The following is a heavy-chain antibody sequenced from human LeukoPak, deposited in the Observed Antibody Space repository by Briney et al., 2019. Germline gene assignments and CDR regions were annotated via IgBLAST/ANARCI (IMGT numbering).Heavy chain of an antibody. D-gene: IGHD2-15*01. CDR2: INPNSGGT. Sequence: ASVKVSCMASGYTFTGYYMHWVRQAPGQGLEWMGWINPNSGGTNYAQKFQGRVTMTRDTSISTAYMELSRLRSDDTAVYYCARAACSGGSCYFDYWGQGTLVTVSS. V-gene: IGHV1-2*02. CDR1: GYTFTGYY. CDR3: ARAACSGGSCYFDY. J-gene: IGHJ4*02.